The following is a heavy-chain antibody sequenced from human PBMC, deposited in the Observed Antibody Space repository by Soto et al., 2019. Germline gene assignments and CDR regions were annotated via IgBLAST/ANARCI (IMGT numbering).Heavy chain of an antibody. Sequence: DVLLVETGGGLIQPGGSLRLSCVASGFTVSSKYMSWVRQAPGKGLEWVSVLWSAGNTYYADSVRGRFTISRDSSKNTLYLQLNSLRAEDTAVYYCAQLGLMTFSHKHYFNHWGRGTLVTVSS. CDR1: GFTVSSKY. CDR3: AQLGLMTFSHKHYFNH. D-gene: IGHD1-1*01. V-gene: IGHV3-53*02. J-gene: IGHJ4*02. CDR2: LWSAGNT.